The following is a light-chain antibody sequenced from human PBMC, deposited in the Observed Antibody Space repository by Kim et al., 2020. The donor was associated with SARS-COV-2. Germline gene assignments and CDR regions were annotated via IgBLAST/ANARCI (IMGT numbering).Light chain of an antibody. J-gene: IGLJ2*01. CDR2: RDS. CDR3: QVWDSSTGGV. V-gene: IGLV3-9*01. Sequence: VALGQTARMTCGGNNSGSKNVHWYQQKPGQAPVLVIYRDSNRPSGIPERFSGSNSGNTATLTISRAQAGDEADYYCQVWDSSTGGVFGGGTQLTVL. CDR1: NSGSKN.